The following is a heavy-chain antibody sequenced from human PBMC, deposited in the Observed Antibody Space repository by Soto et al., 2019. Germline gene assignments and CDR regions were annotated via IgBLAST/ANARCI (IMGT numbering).Heavy chain of an antibody. V-gene: IGHV3-48*02. CDR2: ISSSSSTI. J-gene: IGHJ4*02. D-gene: IGHD1-20*01. CDR3: ARNPPPSGITGTTPRYYFDY. Sequence: PGGSLRLSCAVSGFTFSSYSMNWVRQSPGKGLEWVSYISSSSSTIYYADSVKGRFTISRDNAKNSLYLQMNSLRDEDTAVYYCARNPPPSGITGTTPRYYFDYWGQGTTVTVSS. CDR1: GFTFSSYS.